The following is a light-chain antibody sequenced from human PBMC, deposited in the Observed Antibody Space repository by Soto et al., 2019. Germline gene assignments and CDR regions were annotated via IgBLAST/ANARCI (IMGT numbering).Light chain of an antibody. Sequence: EIVLTQSPGTLSLCPGERATLSCRASQSVSSSYLAWYQQKPGQAPRLLIYGASSRATGIPDRFSGSGSGTDFTLTISRLEPEDFAVYYCQQYGSSPSTFGPGTKVDIK. CDR1: QSVSSSY. CDR3: QQYGSSPST. J-gene: IGKJ3*01. CDR2: GAS. V-gene: IGKV3-20*01.